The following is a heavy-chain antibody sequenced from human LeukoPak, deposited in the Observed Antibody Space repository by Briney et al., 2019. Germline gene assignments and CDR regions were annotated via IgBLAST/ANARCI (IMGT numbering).Heavy chain of an antibody. CDR2: ISGSGDNT. Sequence: PGGSLRLSRAASGFTFSSHAMTWVRQAPGKGLEWASTISGSGDNTYYADSVKGRFTISRDNSKNTLYLQMNSLRDEDTAVYYCARGLGGYYYSYWGQGTLVTVSS. CDR1: GFTFSSHA. D-gene: IGHD3-22*01. CDR3: ARGLGGYYYSY. V-gene: IGHV3-23*01. J-gene: IGHJ4*02.